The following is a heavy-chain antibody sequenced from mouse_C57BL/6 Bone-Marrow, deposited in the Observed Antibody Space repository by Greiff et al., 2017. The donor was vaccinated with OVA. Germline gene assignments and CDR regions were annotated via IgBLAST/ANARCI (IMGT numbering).Heavy chain of an antibody. V-gene: IGHV1-54*01. D-gene: IGHD2-3*01. J-gene: IGHJ2*01. CDR1: GYAFTNYL. Sequence: QVQLQQSGAELVRPGTSVKVSCKASGYAFTNYLIEWVKQRPGQGLEWIGVINPGSGGTNYNEKFKGKATLTADKSSSTAYMQLSSLTSEDSAVYYCARSEYDGYFFYFDYWGQGTTLTVSS. CDR2: INPGSGGT. CDR3: ARSEYDGYFFYFDY.